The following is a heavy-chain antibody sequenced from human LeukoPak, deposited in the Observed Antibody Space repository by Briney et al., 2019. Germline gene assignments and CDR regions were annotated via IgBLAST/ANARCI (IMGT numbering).Heavy chain of an antibody. D-gene: IGHD2-15*01. CDR3: ARDPHHCSGGSCYGY. CDR1: GGTFSSYA. V-gene: IGHV1-69*05. Sequence: SVKVSCKASGGTFSSYAISWVRQAPGQGLEWMGRIIPIFGTANYAQKFQGRVTITTDEPTSTAYMELSSLRSEDTAVYYCARDPHHCSGGSCYGYWGQGTLVTVSS. CDR2: IIPIFGTA. J-gene: IGHJ4*02.